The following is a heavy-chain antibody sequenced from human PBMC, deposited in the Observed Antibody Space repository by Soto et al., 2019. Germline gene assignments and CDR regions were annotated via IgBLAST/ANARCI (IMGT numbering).Heavy chain of an antibody. CDR1: GGSFSGYY. CDR3: ARAPSIVATMFDY. D-gene: IGHD5-12*01. Sequence: SETLSLTCSVYGGSFSGYYWSWIRQPPGKGLEWIGYIYYSGSTYYNPSLKSRVTISVDTSKNQFSLKLSSVTAADTAVYYCARAPSIVATMFDYWGQGTQVTVSS. J-gene: IGHJ4*02. V-gene: IGHV4-34*09. CDR2: IYYSGST.